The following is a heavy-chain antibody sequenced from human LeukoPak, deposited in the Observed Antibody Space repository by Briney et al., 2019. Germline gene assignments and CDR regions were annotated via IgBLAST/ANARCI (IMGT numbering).Heavy chain of an antibody. CDR2: INQSGET. Sequence: SEALSLTCAVHGGSFSGYYWSWIRQPPGKGLEWIGEINQSGETNYNPSLMSRVTISEDTSNNQFSLMLTPVTAADTAVYYCARGARGDTPYNWFDPWGQGTLVTVSS. CDR1: GGSFSGYY. CDR3: ARGARGDTPYNWFDP. V-gene: IGHV4-34*01. D-gene: IGHD2-21*02. J-gene: IGHJ5*02.